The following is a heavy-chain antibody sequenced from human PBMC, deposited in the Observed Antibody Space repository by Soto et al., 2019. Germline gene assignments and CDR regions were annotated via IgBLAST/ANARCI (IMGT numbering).Heavy chain of an antibody. Sequence: LSLTCTVSGGSISSYYWSWIRQPPGKGLEWIGYIYYSGSTNYNPSLKSRVTISVDTSKNQFSLKLSSVTAADTAVYYCARGSYYYDSSGYYHYWGQGPLVTVSS. D-gene: IGHD3-22*01. CDR2: IYYSGST. CDR3: ARGSYYYDSSGYYHY. J-gene: IGHJ4*02. V-gene: IGHV4-59*01. CDR1: GGSISSYY.